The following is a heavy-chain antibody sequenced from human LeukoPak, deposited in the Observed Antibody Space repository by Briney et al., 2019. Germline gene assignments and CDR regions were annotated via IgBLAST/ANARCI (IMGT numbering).Heavy chain of an antibody. J-gene: IGHJ4*02. D-gene: IGHD6-19*01. CDR2: INPNSGGT. V-gene: IGHV1-2*02. CDR1: GYTLTGYY. CDR3: ARIQWLVNGVGGDY. Sequence: ASVKVSCKASGYTLTGYYMHWVRQAPGQGLEWMGWINPNSGGTNYAQKFQGRVTMTRDTSISTAYMELSRLRSDDTAVYYCARIQWLVNGVGGDYWGQGTLVTVSS.